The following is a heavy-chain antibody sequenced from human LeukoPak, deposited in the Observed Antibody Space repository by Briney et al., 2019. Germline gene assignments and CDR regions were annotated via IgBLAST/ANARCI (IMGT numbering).Heavy chain of an antibody. CDR3: ARAYCTNGVCYIGY. CDR1: GYTFTGYY. D-gene: IGHD2-8*01. V-gene: IGHV1-2*06. CDR2: INPNSGGT. J-gene: IGHJ4*02. Sequence: ASVKVSCKASGYTFTGYYMHWVRQAPGQGLEWMGRINPNSGGTNYAQKFQGRVTMTRDTSTSTASMELSRLRSDDTAVYYCARAYCTNGVCYIGYWGQGTLVTVSS.